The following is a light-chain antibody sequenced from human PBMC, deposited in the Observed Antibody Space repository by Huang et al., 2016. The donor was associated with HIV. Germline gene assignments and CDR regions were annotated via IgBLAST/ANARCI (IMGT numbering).Light chain of an antibody. V-gene: IGKV3D-15*01. Sequence: EIVMTKSPGTLSVSPGERATLSCRASQGFANNVAWYQQKPGQTPRLLIHGASTRATGIPARFSGSASGTEFTLTISSLQTEDFAIYYCQQYNNWPPWTFGQGT. CDR2: GAS. J-gene: IGKJ1*01. CDR3: QQYNNWPPWT. CDR1: QGFANN.